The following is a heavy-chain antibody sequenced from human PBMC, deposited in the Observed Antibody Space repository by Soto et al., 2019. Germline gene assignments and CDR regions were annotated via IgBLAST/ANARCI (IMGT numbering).Heavy chain of an antibody. J-gene: IGHJ5*02. D-gene: IGHD4-17*01. V-gene: IGHV3-23*01. CDR3: ATRTTVVTRNWFDP. CDR1: GVTFSSYS. Sequence: GGSLILSCAASGVTFSSYSMNWVRQAPGKGLEWVSAISGSGGSTYYAASVKGRFTISRDNSKNTLYLQMNSLRAEDTAVYYCATRTTVVTRNWFDPWGQGALVTVSS. CDR2: ISGSGGST.